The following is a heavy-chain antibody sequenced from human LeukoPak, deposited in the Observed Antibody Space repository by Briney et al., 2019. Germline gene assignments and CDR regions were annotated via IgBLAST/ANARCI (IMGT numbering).Heavy chain of an antibody. J-gene: IGHJ4*02. Sequence: PSETLSLTCAVYGGSFSGYYWSWIRQPPGKGLEWIGEINHSGSSNYNPSLKSRVTISVDTPKNQFSLKLSSVTAADTAVYYCALSPGYSGYAYYFDYWGQGTLVTVSS. CDR2: INHSGSS. V-gene: IGHV4-34*01. CDR3: ALSPGYSGYAYYFDY. CDR1: GGSFSGYY. D-gene: IGHD5-12*01.